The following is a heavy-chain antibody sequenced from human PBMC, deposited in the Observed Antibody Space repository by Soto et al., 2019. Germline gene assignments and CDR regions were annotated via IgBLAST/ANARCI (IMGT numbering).Heavy chain of an antibody. CDR3: ARVGAYDFWSGWSVSGYYYGMDV. V-gene: IGHV1-18*01. D-gene: IGHD3-3*01. CDR2: ISAYNGNT. CDR1: GYTFTSYG. J-gene: IGHJ6*02. Sequence: QVQLVQSGAEVKKPGASVKVSCKASGYTFTSYGISWVRQAPGQGHEWMGWISAYNGNTNYAQKLQGRVTMTTDTSTSTAYMELRSLRSDDTAVYYCARVGAYDFWSGWSVSGYYYGMDVWGQGTTVTVSS.